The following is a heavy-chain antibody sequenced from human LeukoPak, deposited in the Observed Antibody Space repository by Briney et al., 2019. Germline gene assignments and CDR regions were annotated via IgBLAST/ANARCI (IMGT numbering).Heavy chain of an antibody. V-gene: IGHV1-69*13. D-gene: IGHD2-15*01. Sequence: ASVKVSYKASGGTFSSYAISWVRQAPGQGLEWMGGIIPIFGTANYAQKFQGRVTITADESTSTAYMELSSLRSEDTAVYYCAGGYCSGGSCYRPSLGYGMDVWSQGTTVTVSS. CDR2: IIPIFGTA. CDR1: GGTFSSYA. CDR3: AGGYCSGGSCYRPSLGYGMDV. J-gene: IGHJ6*02.